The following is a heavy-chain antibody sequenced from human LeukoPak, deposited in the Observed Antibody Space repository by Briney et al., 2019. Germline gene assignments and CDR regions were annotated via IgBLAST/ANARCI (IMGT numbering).Heavy chain of an antibody. D-gene: IGHD3-3*01. V-gene: IGHV4-59*08. J-gene: IGHJ4*02. CDR2: FYYSGST. Sequence: PSETLSLTCTVSGDSISSYYWSWIRQTPGKGLEWIGHFYYSGSTNYNPSLKSRVTISVDTSKNRFSLKLISVTAADTAVYYCSREHLWSGFFDSWGQGTLVTVSS. CDR1: GDSISSYY. CDR3: SREHLWSGFFDS.